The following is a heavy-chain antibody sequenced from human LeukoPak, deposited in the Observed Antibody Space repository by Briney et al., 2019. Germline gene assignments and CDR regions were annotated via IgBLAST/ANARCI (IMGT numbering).Heavy chain of an antibody. Sequence: SETLSLTCTVSGDSFSSVTDYWAWIRQPPGKGLEWIGSIYYSGSTYYNPSLKSRVTISVDTSKNQFSLKLSSVTAADTAVYYCARQPSLYGSGSHFRFDLWGRGTLVTVSS. CDR3: ARQPSLYGSGSHFRFDL. D-gene: IGHD3-10*01. CDR1: GDSFSSVTDY. CDR2: IYYSGST. V-gene: IGHV4-39*01. J-gene: IGHJ2*01.